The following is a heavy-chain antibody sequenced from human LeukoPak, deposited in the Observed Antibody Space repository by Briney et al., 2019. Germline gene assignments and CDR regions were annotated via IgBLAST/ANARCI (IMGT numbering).Heavy chain of an antibody. CDR2: INHSGST. J-gene: IGHJ4*02. CDR3: ARGIPAGALFPRGVGFGEPLDY. CDR1: GGSFSGYY. D-gene: IGHD3-10*01. Sequence: PSETLSLTCAVYGGSFSGYYWSWIRQPPGKGLEWIGEINHSGSTNYNPSLKSRVTISVDTSKNQFSLKLSSVTAADTAVYYCARGIPAGALFPRGVGFGEPLDYWGQGTLVTVSS. V-gene: IGHV4-34*01.